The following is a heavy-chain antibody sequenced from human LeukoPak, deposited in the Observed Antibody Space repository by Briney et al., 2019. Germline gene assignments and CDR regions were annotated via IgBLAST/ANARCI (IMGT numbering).Heavy chain of an antibody. Sequence: GGSLRLSCAASGFTFSSYAMSWVRQAPGKGLEWVSAISGSGGSTYYADSVKGRFTISRNNPKNTLYLQMNSLRAEDTAVYYCAKLMSYSGYDFDYWGQGTLVTVSS. CDR2: ISGSGGST. D-gene: IGHD5-12*01. CDR3: AKLMSYSGYDFDY. V-gene: IGHV3-23*01. J-gene: IGHJ4*02. CDR1: GFTFSSYA.